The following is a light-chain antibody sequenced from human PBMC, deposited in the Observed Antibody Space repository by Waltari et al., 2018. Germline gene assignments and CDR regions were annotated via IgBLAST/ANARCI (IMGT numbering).Light chain of an antibody. CDR1: QGISTY. V-gene: IGKV1-16*02. CDR2: DVS. J-gene: IGKJ4*01. CDR3: QQYHSYPLT. Sequence: DIQLTQSPSSLSASVGDRVTITCRESQGISTYLAWFQQKPGKAPKSLIYDVSSLLNGVATKFSGSGSGTDFTLTISNLQPEDCATYYCQQYHSYPLTFGGGTKVEIK.